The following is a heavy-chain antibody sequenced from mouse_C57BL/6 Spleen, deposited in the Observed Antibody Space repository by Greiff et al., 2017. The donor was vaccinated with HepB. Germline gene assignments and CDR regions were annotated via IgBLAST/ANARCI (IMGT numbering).Heavy chain of an antibody. CDR3: AREGGNGFLLMDY. Sequence: EVQLQESGPGLVKPSQSLSLTCSVTGYSITSGYYWNWIRQFPGNKLEWMGYISYDGSNNYNPSLKNRISITRDTSKNQFFLKLNSVTTEDTATYYCAREGGNGFLLMDYWGQGTSVTVSS. V-gene: IGHV3-6*01. CDR1: GYSITSGYY. CDR2: ISYDGSN. D-gene: IGHD2-10*01. J-gene: IGHJ4*01.